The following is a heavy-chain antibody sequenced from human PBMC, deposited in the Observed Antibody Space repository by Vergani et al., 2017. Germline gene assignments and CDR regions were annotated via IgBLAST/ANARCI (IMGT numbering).Heavy chain of an antibody. Sequence: QVQLVESGGGVVQPGRSLRLSCAASGFTFSSYGMHWVRQAPGKGLEWVAVIWYDGSNKYYADSVKGRFTISRDNSKNTLYLQMNSLRAEDTAVYYCARGRNVVVPAPFDDWGQGTLVTVSS. V-gene: IGHV3-33*01. D-gene: IGHD2-2*01. CDR3: ARGRNVVVPAPFDD. CDR1: GFTFSSYG. J-gene: IGHJ4*02. CDR2: IWYDGSNK.